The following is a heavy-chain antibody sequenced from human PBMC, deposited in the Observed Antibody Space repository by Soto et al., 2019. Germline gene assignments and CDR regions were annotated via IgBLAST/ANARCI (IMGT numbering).Heavy chain of an antibody. Sequence: ASVKVSCKASGYTFTGYYMLWVRQAPGQGLEWMGWINPKSGGTNYAQEFQGWVTMTRDTSISTAYMELSRLRSDDTAVYYCARGQADYYYYYGMAVWCQDPMVGVSS. CDR1: GYTFTGYY. CDR2: INPKSGGT. V-gene: IGHV1-2*04. CDR3: ARGQADYYYYYGMAV. J-gene: IGHJ6*02.